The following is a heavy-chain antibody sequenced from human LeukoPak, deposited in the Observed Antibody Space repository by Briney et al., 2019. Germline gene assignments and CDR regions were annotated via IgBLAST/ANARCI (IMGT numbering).Heavy chain of an antibody. V-gene: IGHV1-2*02. J-gene: IGHJ4*02. D-gene: IGHD1-26*01. CDR1: GYTFTGYY. Sequence: ASVKVSCKASGYTFTGYYMHWVRQAPGQGLEWMGWINPASGVTNSAQKFQGRVTMTRDTSITTAYMELSRLRSDDTAVYYCTGGPTNFYYFDHWGQGTLVTVSS. CDR3: TGGPTNFYYFDH. CDR2: INPASGVT.